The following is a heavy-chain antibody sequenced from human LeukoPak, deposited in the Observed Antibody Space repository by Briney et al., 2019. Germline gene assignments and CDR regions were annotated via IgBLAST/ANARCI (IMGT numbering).Heavy chain of an antibody. D-gene: IGHD2-2*01. CDR1: GFTFSSYA. CDR2: ISSNGGST. J-gene: IGHJ4*02. CDR3: VKRSHIVVVPAATGLDY. V-gene: IGHV3-64D*06. Sequence: GGSLRLSCSASGFTFSSYAMHWVRQALGKGLEYVSAISSNGGSTYYADSVKGRFTISRDNSKNTLYLQMSSLRAEDTAVYYCVKRSHIVVVPAATGLDYWGQGTLVTVSS.